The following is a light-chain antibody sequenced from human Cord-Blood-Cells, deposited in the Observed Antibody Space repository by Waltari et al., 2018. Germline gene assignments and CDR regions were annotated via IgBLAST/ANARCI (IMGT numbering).Light chain of an antibody. Sequence: EIVLTQSPATLSLSPGERATLSGRASQSVSRYLAWYQQKPGQAPRLLIYDASNRATGIPARFSGSAAGTDFTLTISSLEPEDFAGYYCQQRSNWPPYTFGQGTKREIK. V-gene: IGKV3-11*01. CDR2: DAS. CDR3: QQRSNWPPYT. J-gene: IGKJ2*01. CDR1: QSVSRY.